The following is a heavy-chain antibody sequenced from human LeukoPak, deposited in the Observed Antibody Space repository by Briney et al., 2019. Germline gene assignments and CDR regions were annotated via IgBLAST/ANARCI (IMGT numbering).Heavy chain of an antibody. Sequence: SETLSLTCIVSGGSISSYYWSWIRQPPGKGLERVGYIYYSGSTNYNPSLKSRVTISVDTSKNQFSLKLSSVTAANTAVYYCARLAGFGVSKPNWYFDLWGRGTLVTVSS. D-gene: IGHD3-3*01. CDR1: GGSISSYY. CDR2: IYYSGST. V-gene: IGHV4-59*08. CDR3: ARLAGFGVSKPNWYFDL. J-gene: IGHJ2*01.